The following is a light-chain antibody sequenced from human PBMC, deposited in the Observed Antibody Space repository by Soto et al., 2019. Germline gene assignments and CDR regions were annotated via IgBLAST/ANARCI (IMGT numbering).Light chain of an antibody. V-gene: IGKV1-39*01. J-gene: IGKJ1*01. CDR3: QQSYSTHRT. CDR1: QNISSF. CDR2: GAS. Sequence: IHMTQSPSSLSASVGDRGTISCRASQNISSFLNWYQQKPGKAPKVLVYGASSLQSGVPSRFSGSGSGTDFTLTISSLQHEDFATYYCQQSYSTHRTLGQGTRVDIK.